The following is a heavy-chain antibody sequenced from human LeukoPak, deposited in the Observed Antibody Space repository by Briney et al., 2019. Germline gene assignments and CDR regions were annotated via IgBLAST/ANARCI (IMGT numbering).Heavy chain of an antibody. V-gene: IGHV3-21*01. CDR2: ISSSSNYI. CDR3: ARDYLVVPAAMWWFDP. CDR1: GFTFYSYS. J-gene: IGHJ5*02. Sequence: GGSLRLSCAATGFTFYSYSMNWVRKAPGKGLEWVSSISSSSNYIYYADSVKGRFTISRDNAKNSLYLQMNSLRAEDTAVYYCARDYLVVPAAMWWFDPWGQGTLVTVSS. D-gene: IGHD2-2*01.